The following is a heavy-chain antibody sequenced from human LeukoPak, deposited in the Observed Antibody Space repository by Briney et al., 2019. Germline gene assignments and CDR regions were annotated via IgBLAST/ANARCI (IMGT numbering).Heavy chain of an antibody. Sequence: ASVKVSCKASGGTFSSYAISWVRQAPGQGLEWMGGIIPIFGTANYAQKFQGRVTITADESTSTAYIELSSLRSEDTAVYYCARDKGSSGSDYYGMDVWGQGTTVTVSS. CDR3: ARDKGSSGSDYYGMDV. CDR2: IIPIFGTA. CDR1: GGTFSSYA. V-gene: IGHV1-69*13. J-gene: IGHJ6*02. D-gene: IGHD6-6*01.